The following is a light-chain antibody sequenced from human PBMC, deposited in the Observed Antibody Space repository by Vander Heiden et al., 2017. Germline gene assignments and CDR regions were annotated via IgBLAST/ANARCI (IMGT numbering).Light chain of an antibody. J-gene: IGLJ2*01. Sequence: SVLTQPPSVSEAPRQRVPISCSGSSSNIGNNDVNWYQQHPGKAPKLLIYYDDLLPSGVSDRFSGSKSGTSASLAISGLQSEDEADYYCAAWDDSRNGPVFGGGTKLTVL. CDR1: SSNIGNND. CDR3: AAWDDSRNGPV. V-gene: IGLV1-36*01. CDR2: YDD.